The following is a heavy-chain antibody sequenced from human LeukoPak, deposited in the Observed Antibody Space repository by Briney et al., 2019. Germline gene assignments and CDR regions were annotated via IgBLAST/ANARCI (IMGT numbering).Heavy chain of an antibody. CDR2: INTNNGNT. CDR1: GYTFSTYG. Sequence: ASVKVSCKASGYTFSTYGLMWVRQAPGQGLERMGWINTNNGNTNYAQKFQGRVTMTTDTSTGTGYMELRSLRSDDTAVYYCARKRCTGDCYLFDPWGQGTLVTVSS. V-gene: IGHV1-18*01. D-gene: IGHD2-21*02. CDR3: ARKRCTGDCYLFDP. J-gene: IGHJ5*02.